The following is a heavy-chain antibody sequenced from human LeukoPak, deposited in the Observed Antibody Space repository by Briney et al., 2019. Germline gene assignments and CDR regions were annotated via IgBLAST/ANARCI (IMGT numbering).Heavy chain of an antibody. CDR1: GFTFSSYS. J-gene: IGHJ5*02. CDR2: ISSSSSYI. D-gene: IGHD7-27*01. V-gene: IGHV3-21*01. Sequence: GGSLRLSCAASGFTFSSYSMNWVRQAPGKGLEWVSSISSSSSYIYYADSVKGRFTISRDNSKNTLYLQMNSLRAEDTAVYYCAKDKDWGSRPPGYNWFDPWGQGTLVTVSS. CDR3: AKDKDWGSRPPGYNWFDP.